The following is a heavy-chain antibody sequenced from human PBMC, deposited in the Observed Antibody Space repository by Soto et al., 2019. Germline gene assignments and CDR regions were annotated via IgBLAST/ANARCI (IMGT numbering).Heavy chain of an antibody. CDR3: ARDRKAMITFGGVIVTPNYDY. J-gene: IGHJ4*02. V-gene: IGHV1-18*01. CDR2: ISAYNGNT. CDR1: GYTFTSYG. D-gene: IGHD3-16*02. Sequence: ASVKVSCKASGYTFTSYGISWVRQAPGQGLEWIGWISAYNGNTNYAQKLQGRVTMTTDTSTSTAYMELRSLRSDDTAVYYCARDRKAMITFGGVIVTPNYDYWGQGTLVTVSS.